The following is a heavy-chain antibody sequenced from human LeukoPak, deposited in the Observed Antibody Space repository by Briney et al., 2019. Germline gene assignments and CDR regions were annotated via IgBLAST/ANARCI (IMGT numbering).Heavy chain of an antibody. J-gene: IGHJ3*02. D-gene: IGHD3-10*01. CDR3: ALSYYYGSGLTDAFDI. CDR1: GFSLTTRGVG. CDR2: VYRDDDK. V-gene: IGHV2-5*02. Sequence: SGPTLVNPTQTLTLTCTFSGFSLTTRGVGVGCIRQAPGKALEWLALVYRDDDKRYSPSLKSRLTFTKDTSKNQMVLRMTNMEPVDTGTYYCALSYYYGSGLTDAFDIWGQGTTVTVSS.